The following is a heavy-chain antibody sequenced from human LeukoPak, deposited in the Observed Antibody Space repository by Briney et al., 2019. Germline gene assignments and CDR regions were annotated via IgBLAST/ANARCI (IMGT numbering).Heavy chain of an antibody. CDR3: AKDWPAPLSASGSY. Sequence: GGSLRLSCAASGFTFNSYAMSWVRQAPGKGLEWVSSIAYNGGRTYYADSVKGRFTISRDNSKNTLYLQMNSLRAEDTAVYFCAKDWPAPLSASGSYWGQGTLVTVSS. V-gene: IGHV3-23*01. CDR2: IAYNGGRT. J-gene: IGHJ4*02. CDR1: GFTFNSYA. D-gene: IGHD3-10*01.